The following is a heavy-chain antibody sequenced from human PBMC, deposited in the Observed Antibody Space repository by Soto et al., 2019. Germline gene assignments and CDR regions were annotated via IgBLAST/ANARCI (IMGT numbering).Heavy chain of an antibody. CDR1: GFTFSSYG. CDR2: IWHDGSNK. Sequence: QVQLVESGGGVVQPGRSLRLSCAASGFTFSSYGMHWVRQAPGKGLEWVAVIWHDGSNKYYADSVKGRFTISRDNSKNTLYLQMNSLRAEDTAVYYCARDGDYVWGSYRPPPYWFDPWGQGTLVTVSS. D-gene: IGHD3-16*02. CDR3: ARDGDYVWGSYRPPPYWFDP. V-gene: IGHV3-33*01. J-gene: IGHJ5*02.